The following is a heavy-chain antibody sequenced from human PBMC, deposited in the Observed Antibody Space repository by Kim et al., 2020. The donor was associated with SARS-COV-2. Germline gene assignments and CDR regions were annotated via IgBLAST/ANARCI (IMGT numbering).Heavy chain of an antibody. J-gene: IGHJ6*01. CDR2: ICSGGST. CDR1: GFTFSSNY. CDR3: SGETEPYFTIIGGFYYY. V-gene: IGHV3-66*01. D-gene: IGHD3-3*01. Sequence: GGSLRLSCAASGFTFSSNYMSWIRQAPGKGLEWVSFICSGGSTNYEDDLGEGLSISSGNSPNTLFLQINNIRGEETAVFYCSGETEPYFTIIGGFYYY.